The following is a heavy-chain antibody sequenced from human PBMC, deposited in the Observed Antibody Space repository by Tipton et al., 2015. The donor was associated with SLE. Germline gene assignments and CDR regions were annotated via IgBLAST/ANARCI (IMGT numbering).Heavy chain of an antibody. Sequence: TLSLTCTVSGGPISSSSYYWGWIRQPPGKGLEWIGSIYYSGSTYYNPSLKSRVTISVDTSKNQFSLKLSSVTAADTAVYYCARTLAAQIDYWGQGTLVTVSS. CDR1: GGPISSSSYY. J-gene: IGHJ4*02. D-gene: IGHD6-13*01. CDR3: ARTLAAQIDY. CDR2: IYYSGST. V-gene: IGHV4-39*01.